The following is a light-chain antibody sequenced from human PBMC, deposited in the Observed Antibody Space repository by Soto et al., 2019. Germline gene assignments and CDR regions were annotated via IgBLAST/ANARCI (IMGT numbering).Light chain of an antibody. Sequence: EIVLRQSPGTLSLSPGERATLSCRASQSVSSSYLAWYQQKPGQAPRLLIYGASSRATGIPDRFSGSGSGTDFTLTISRLEPEEVAVYYCQQHGSSPWTFGQGTRVDI. CDR1: QSVSSSY. V-gene: IGKV3-20*01. J-gene: IGKJ1*01. CDR2: GAS. CDR3: QQHGSSPWT.